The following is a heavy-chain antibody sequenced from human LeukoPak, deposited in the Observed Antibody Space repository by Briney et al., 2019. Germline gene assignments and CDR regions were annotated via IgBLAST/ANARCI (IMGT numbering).Heavy chain of an antibody. D-gene: IGHD6-19*01. CDR3: ARGSGRHWYFDL. Sequence: GGSLRLSCAASGFTFSSYAMHWVRQAPGKGLEWVAVISYDGSNKYYADSVKGRFTISRDNSRNTLYLQMDSLRAEDTAVYYCARGSGRHWYFDLWGRGTLVTVSS. V-gene: IGHV3-30-3*01. CDR1: GFTFSSYA. CDR2: ISYDGSNK. J-gene: IGHJ2*01.